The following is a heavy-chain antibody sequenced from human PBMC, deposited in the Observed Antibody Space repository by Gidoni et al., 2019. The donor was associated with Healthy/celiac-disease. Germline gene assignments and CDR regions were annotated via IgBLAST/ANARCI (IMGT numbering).Heavy chain of an antibody. CDR3: ARAREGEAFDY. Sequence: SISSGGYYWSWIRQHPGKGLEWIGYIYYSGSTYYNPSLKSRVTISVDTSKNQFSLKLSAVTAADTAVYYCARAREGEAFDYWGQGTLVTVSS. J-gene: IGHJ4*02. CDR2: IYYSGST. CDR1: SISSGGYY. V-gene: IGHV4-31*02.